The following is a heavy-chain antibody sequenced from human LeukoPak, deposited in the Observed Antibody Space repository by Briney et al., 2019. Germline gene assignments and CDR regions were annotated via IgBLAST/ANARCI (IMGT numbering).Heavy chain of an antibody. D-gene: IGHD3-10*01. J-gene: IGHJ4*02. CDR1: GFTFSSYS. CDR2: ISSSSSYI. V-gene: IGHV3-21*01. CDR3: ARAPYGSGSPYFDY. Sequence: PGGSLRLPCAASGFTFSSYSMNWVRQAPGKGLEWVSSISSSSSYIYYADSVKGRFTISRDNAKNSLYLQMNSLRAEDTAVYYCARAPYGSGSPYFDYWGQGTLVTVSS.